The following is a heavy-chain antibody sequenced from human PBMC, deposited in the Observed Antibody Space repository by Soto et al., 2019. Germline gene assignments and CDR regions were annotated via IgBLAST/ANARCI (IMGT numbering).Heavy chain of an antibody. CDR3: ARSGAAAHGEYYYGMDV. V-gene: IGHV1-18*04. Sequence: ASVKVSCKASGYTFTSYGISWVRQAPGQGLEWMGWISAYNGNTNYAQKLQGRVTMTTDTSTSTAYMELRSLRADDTAVYYCARSGAAAHGEYYYGMDVWGQGTTVTVSS. D-gene: IGHD6-13*01. J-gene: IGHJ6*02. CDR2: ISAYNGNT. CDR1: GYTFTSYG.